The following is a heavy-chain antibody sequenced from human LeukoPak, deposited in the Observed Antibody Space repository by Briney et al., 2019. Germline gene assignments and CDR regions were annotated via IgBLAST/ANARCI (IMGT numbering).Heavy chain of an antibody. Sequence: PGGSLRLSCEASGFTFTNHWMKWVRQAPGKGLEWVANIKQDGSERRYVDSVKGRFTISRDNARNSLYLQMNSLRAEDTAVYYCARVRSGWYGDYWGQGTLVTVPS. CDR2: IKQDGSER. D-gene: IGHD6-19*01. CDR3: ARVRSGWYGDY. V-gene: IGHV3-7*04. J-gene: IGHJ4*02. CDR1: GFTFTNHW.